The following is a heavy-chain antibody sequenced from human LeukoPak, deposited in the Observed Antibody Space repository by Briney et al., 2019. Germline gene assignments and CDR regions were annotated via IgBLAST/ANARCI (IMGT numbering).Heavy chain of an antibody. J-gene: IGHJ4*02. D-gene: IGHD3-3*01. CDR2: ISYDGSNK. CDR3: AKDKSGSIDY. V-gene: IGHV3-30-3*01. Sequence: PGRSLRLSCAASGFTFSSYAMHWVRQAPGKGLEWVAVISYDGSNKYYADSVKGRFTISRDNSKNTLYLQMNSLRAEDTAVYYCAKDKSGSIDYWGQGTLVTVSS. CDR1: GFTFSSYA.